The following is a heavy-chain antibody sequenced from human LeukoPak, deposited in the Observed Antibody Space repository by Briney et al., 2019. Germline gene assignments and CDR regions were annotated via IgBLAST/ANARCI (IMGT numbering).Heavy chain of an antibody. CDR1: GFTFSSYG. D-gene: IGHD1-14*01. CDR3: AKGILWAPRAGTYYFDY. V-gene: IGHV3-23*01. CDR2: ISGSGGST. Sequence: PGGSLRLSCAASGFTFSSYGMSWVRQAPGKGLEWVSAISGSGGSTYYADSVKGRFTISRDNSKNTLYLQMNSLRAEDTAVYYCAKGILWAPRAGTYYFDYWGQGTLVTVSS. J-gene: IGHJ4*02.